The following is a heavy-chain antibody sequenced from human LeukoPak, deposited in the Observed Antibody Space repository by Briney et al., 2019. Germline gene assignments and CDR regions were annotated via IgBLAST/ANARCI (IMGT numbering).Heavy chain of an antibody. Sequence: PGGSLRLSCAASGFTFSSYAMHWVRQAPGKGLEWVAVISYDGSNKCYADSVKGRFTISRDNSKNTLYLQMNSLRAEDTAVYYCARDLAYCGGDCYSPGDYWGQGTLVTVSS. V-gene: IGHV3-30-3*01. CDR2: ISYDGSNK. J-gene: IGHJ4*02. CDR1: GFTFSSYA. D-gene: IGHD2-21*02. CDR3: ARDLAYCGGDCYSPGDY.